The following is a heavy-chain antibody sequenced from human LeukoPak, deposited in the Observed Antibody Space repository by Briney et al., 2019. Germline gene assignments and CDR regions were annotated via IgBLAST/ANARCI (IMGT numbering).Heavy chain of an antibody. CDR3: ARDRVVARFDY. J-gene: IGHJ4*02. CDR2: ISYDGSNK. Sequence: PGGSLRLSCAASGFTFSSYAMHWVRQAPGKGLEWVAVISYDGSNKYYADSVKGRFTISRDNSKNTLYLRMNSLRAEDTAVYYCARDRVVARFDYWGQGTLVTVSS. D-gene: IGHD3-22*01. CDR1: GFTFSSYA. V-gene: IGHV3-30*04.